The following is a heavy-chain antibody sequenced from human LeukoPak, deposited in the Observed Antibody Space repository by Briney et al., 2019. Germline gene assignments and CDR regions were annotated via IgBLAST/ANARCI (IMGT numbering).Heavy chain of an antibody. CDR1: GYTFTGYY. J-gene: IGHJ3*02. Sequence: ASVKVSCKASGYTFTGYYMHWVRQAPGQGLEWMGWINPNSGGTNYAQKFQGRVTMTRDTSISTAYMELSRLRSDDTAVYYCAREENRLQEGGAFDIWGQGTMVTVSS. CDR2: INPNSGGT. V-gene: IGHV1-2*02. CDR3: AREENRLQEGGAFDI. D-gene: IGHD2/OR15-2a*01.